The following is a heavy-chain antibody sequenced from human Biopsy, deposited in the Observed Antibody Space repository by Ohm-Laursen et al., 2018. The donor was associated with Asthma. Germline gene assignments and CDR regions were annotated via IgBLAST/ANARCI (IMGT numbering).Heavy chain of an antibody. J-gene: IGHJ4*02. CDR3: ATDLWNPQKDYDY. CDR2: IRLYNGDT. Sequence: SSVKVSCKVSGITFSRTDITWVRQAPGHELQWMGWIRLYNGDTNYADNFEGRVTMTADSSTNTAYMELRSLRSDDTAVYYCATDLWNPQKDYDYWGQGTLVTVSS. V-gene: IGHV1-18*01. CDR1: GITFSRTD. D-gene: IGHD1-1*01.